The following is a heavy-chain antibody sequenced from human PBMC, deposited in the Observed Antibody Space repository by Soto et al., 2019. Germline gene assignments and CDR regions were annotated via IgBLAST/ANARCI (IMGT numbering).Heavy chain of an antibody. CDR3: VRGGSNYAS. Sequence: EVHLVESGGGLVQPGGSLRLSCTASGFTFSDSWMTWVRQAPGKGLEWVARIKPDESEKKYADSVKGRFSISRDNAKNSMYLQMDCLRGEDTAVYYCVRGGSNYASWGQGTLVAVSS. J-gene: IGHJ5*02. CDR2: IKPDESEK. CDR1: GFTFSDSW. D-gene: IGHD4-4*01. V-gene: IGHV3-7*01.